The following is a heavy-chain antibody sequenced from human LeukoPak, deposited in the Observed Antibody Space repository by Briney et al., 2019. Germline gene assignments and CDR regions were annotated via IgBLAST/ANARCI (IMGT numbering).Heavy chain of an antibody. Sequence: GGSLRLSCAASGFTFSSYAMSWVRQAPGKGLEWVSAISGSGGSTYYADSVKGRFTISRDNSKNTLYLQMNSLRAEDTAVYYCAKDHKMITFGGVIVSYYFDYWGQGTLVTVSS. CDR1: GFTFSSYA. CDR3: AKDHKMITFGGVIVSYYFDY. J-gene: IGHJ4*02. D-gene: IGHD3-16*02. V-gene: IGHV3-23*01. CDR2: ISGSGGST.